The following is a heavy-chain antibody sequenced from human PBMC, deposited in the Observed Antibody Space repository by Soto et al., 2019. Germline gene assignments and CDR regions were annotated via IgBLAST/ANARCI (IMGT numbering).Heavy chain of an antibody. Sequence: SETLSLTCTVSGGSISSYYWSWIRQPPGKGLEWIGYIYYSGSTNYNPSLKSRVTISVDTSKNQFSLKLSSVTAADTAVYYCARDGFLDAFDIWGQGTMVTVS. CDR1: GGSISSYY. J-gene: IGHJ3*02. D-gene: IGHD5-12*01. CDR2: IYYSGST. CDR3: ARDGFLDAFDI. V-gene: IGHV4-59*01.